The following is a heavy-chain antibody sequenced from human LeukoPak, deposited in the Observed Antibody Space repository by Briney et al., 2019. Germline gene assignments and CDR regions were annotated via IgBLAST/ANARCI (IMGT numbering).Heavy chain of an antibody. V-gene: IGHV3-21*01. CDR3: ARLRRNSDRSDFFYYYDH. J-gene: IGHJ4*02. CDR2: VNTVSSYI. Sequence: GGSLRLSCAASGFTFSDYSMNWDRQAPGKGLEWVASVNTVSSYIYYADSMRGRFTISRDNAKNSLFLQMNSLRAEDTAVYYCARLRRNSDRSDFFYYYDHWGQGTLVTVSS. CDR1: GFTFSDYS. D-gene: IGHD3-22*01.